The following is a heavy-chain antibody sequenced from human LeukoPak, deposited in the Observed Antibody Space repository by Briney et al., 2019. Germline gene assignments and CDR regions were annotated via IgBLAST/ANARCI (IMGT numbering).Heavy chain of an antibody. J-gene: IGHJ5*02. CDR2: FDPEDGET. D-gene: IGHD3-22*01. V-gene: IGHV1-24*01. CDR3: ATGYYYDSSGYYYGWFDP. CDR1: GGTFSSYA. Sequence: ASVKVSCKASGGTFSSYAISWVRQAPGQGLEWMGGFDPEDGETIYAQKFQGRVTMTEDTSTDTAYMELSSLRSEDTAVYYCATGYYYDSSGYYYGWFDPWGQGTLVTVSS.